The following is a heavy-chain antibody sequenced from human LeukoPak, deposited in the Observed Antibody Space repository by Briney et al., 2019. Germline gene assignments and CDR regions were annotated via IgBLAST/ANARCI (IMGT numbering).Heavy chain of an antibody. CDR1: GGSLSSTSSY. Sequence: PSETPSLTCTVSGGSLSSTSSYWGWIRQPPGKGLEWIGYIHYGGNTNYNPSLKSRVTISFDTSKNQFSLNLISATAADTAVYYCARLPGGYWGQGTLVIVSS. D-gene: IGHD1-26*01. V-gene: IGHV4-39*01. J-gene: IGHJ4*02. CDR3: ARLPGGY. CDR2: IHYGGNT.